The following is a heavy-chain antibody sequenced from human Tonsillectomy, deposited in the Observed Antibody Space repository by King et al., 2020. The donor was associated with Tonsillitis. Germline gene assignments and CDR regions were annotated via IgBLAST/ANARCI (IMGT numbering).Heavy chain of an antibody. CDR3: TTDSQDYYDSSGYYYYYYMDV. CDR1: GVTVTNAW. Sequence: GGGGGGPGGARGLSCAASGVTVTNAWMSWVRQAPGKGLEGVGRIKSNTDGGTTDYAPPVTGRFPISSDDSKTTLYLQMNSLKTEDTAVYYCTTDSQDYYDSSGYYYYYYMDVWGKGTTVTVSS. V-gene: IGHV3-15*01. J-gene: IGHJ6*03. D-gene: IGHD3-22*01. CDR2: IKSNTDGGTT.